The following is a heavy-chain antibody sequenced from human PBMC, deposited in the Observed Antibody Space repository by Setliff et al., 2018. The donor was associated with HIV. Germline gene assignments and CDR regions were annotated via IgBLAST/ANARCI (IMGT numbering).Heavy chain of an antibody. CDR2: IYYNGNT. Sequence: SETLSLTCTVSGGSISSTTYWWGWIRQPPGKGLEWIGTIYYNGNTFYDPSLKSLVTISIDMSKNQFSLKLTSVAAADTAVYYCAKRPGYGYPFHIWGQGTMVTVSS. V-gene: IGHV4-39*01. CDR3: AKRPGYGYPFHI. J-gene: IGHJ3*02. CDR1: GGSISSTTYW. D-gene: IGHD5-18*01.